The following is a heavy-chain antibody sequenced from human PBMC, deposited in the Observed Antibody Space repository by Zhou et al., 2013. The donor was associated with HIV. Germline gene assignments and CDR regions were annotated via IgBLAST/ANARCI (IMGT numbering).Heavy chain of an antibody. CDR3: ARDAARDYGDYPFDY. CDR1: GGTFNNYG. CDR2: IIPIFGTP. V-gene: IGHV1-69*13. Sequence: QVQLVQSGAEVKKPGSSVKVSCKTSGGTFNNYGISWVRQAPGQGLEWMGRIIPIFGTPIYAQQFQDRVTITADEFTNTAYMELSSLRSDDTAVYYCARDAARDYGDYPFDYWGQGTLVTVSS. J-gene: IGHJ4*01. D-gene: IGHD4-17*01.